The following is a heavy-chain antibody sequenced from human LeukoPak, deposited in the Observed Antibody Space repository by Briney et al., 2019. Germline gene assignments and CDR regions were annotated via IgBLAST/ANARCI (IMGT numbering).Heavy chain of an antibody. CDR2: IYYSGST. CDR1: GGSISSSSYY. D-gene: IGHD2-8*01. CDR3: ARDRYCTNGVCYTGPPFDY. Sequence: PSETLSLTCTVSGGSISSSSYYWGWIRQPPGKGLEWIGSIYYSGSTYYNPSLKSRVTISVYTSKNQFSLKLSSVTAPDTAVYYCARDRYCTNGVCYTGPPFDYWGQGTLVTVSS. J-gene: IGHJ4*02. V-gene: IGHV4-39*07.